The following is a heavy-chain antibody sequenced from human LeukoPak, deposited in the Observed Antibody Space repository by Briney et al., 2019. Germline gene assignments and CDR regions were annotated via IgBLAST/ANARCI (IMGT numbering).Heavy chain of an antibody. CDR1: GGSINDFY. CDR3: ARENSILVFDY. Sequence: SETLSLTCTVSGGSINDFYWSWLRQSPGKGLEWIGYVYYTGTTKYHPSLKSRLTISVDTSKNQFSLQLASVTAADTATYFCARENSILVFDYWGQGTLVTVSS. CDR2: VYYTGTT. V-gene: IGHV4-59*01. J-gene: IGHJ4*02. D-gene: IGHD4-11*01.